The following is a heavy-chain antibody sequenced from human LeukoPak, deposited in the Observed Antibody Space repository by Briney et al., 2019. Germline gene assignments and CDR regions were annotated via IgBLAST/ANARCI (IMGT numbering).Heavy chain of an antibody. CDR2: IHQSGST. J-gene: IGHJ4*02. CDR3: ARRNYYDSTKYFLD. V-gene: IGHV4-4*02. D-gene: IGHD3-22*01. CDR1: GGSIRSDSW. Sequence: SETLSLTCAVSGGSIRSDSWWSWVRQPPGKGLEWTGEIHQSGSTNYNPSLKSRLTISVDKSKNLFSLKLSSVTAADTAVYFCARRNYYDSTKYFLDWGQGTLVTVSP.